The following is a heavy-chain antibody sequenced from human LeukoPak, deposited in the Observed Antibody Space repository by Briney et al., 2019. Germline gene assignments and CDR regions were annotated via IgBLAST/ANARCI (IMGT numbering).Heavy chain of an antibody. J-gene: IGHJ3*02. Sequence: PSETLSLTCAVSGGSISSSNWWSWVRQPPGKGLEWIGEIYHSGSTNYNPSLKSRVTISVDKSKNQFSLKLSSVTAADTAVYYCARDDDILTGLGAFDIWGQGTMVTVSS. CDR3: ARDDDILTGLGAFDI. CDR1: GGSISSSNW. CDR2: IYHSGST. V-gene: IGHV4-4*02. D-gene: IGHD3-9*01.